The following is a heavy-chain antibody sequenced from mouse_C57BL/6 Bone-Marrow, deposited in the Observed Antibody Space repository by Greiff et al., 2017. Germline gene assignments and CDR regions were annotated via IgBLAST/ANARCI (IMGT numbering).Heavy chain of an antibody. CDR2: IWGDGST. CDR3: AKRACGGGYWYFDV. V-gene: IGHV2-3*01. Sequence: VQRVESGPGLVAPSQSLSITCTVSGFSLTSYGVSWVRQPPGKGLEWLGVIWGDGSTNYHSALISRLSISKVNSKSQVFLKLNSLQTDDSDAYYCAKRACGGGYWYFDVWGKGTTVTVSS. CDR1: GFSLTSYG. J-gene: IGHJ1*03. D-gene: IGHD1-1*02.